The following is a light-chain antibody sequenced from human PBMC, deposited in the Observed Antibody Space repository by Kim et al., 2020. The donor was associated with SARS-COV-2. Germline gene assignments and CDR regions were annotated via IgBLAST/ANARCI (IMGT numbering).Light chain of an antibody. CDR1: QDISNF. V-gene: IGKV1-27*01. CDR3: QKYDGGAIA. J-gene: IGKJ4*01. Sequence: DIQVTQSPSSLSASVGDRVSITCRASQDISNFIAWYQQKPGKPPKLLIYGASSVQSGFPSRFSGSGFGTDFTLIIDGLQSEDVATYYCQKYDGGAIAFGGGTKLKI. CDR2: GAS.